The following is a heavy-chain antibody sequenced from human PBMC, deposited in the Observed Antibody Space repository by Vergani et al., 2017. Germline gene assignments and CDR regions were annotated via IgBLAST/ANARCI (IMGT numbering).Heavy chain of an antibody. J-gene: IGHJ4*02. CDR3: ARDGPPPGVXLFDY. CDR1: GFTFSSYW. D-gene: IGHD1-1*01. Sequence: EVQLVESGGGLVQPGGSLRLSCAASGFTFSSYWMSWVRQAPGKGLEWVATIKQDGGDKYYVDSVKGRFTISRDNAKNSLYLQMNSLRAEDTAVYYCARDGPPPGVXLFDYWGQGILVTVSS. CDR2: IKQDGGDK. V-gene: IGHV3-7*03.